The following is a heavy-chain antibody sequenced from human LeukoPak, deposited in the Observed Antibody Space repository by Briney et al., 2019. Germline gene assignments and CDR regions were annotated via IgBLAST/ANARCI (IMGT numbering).Heavy chain of an antibody. V-gene: IGHV3-73*01. CDR3: SRLEDASPIEVALDI. CDR1: GFTLSGAV. Sequence: AGTLKLSCAVSGFTLSGAVMNWVRQAAGKGLEWVGCIRSKRNSYATASAPSVKGRLTISRDDSKDTVYLRMDSLKTEDTALYYCSRLEDASPIEVALDIWGQGTVVTVSS. J-gene: IGHJ3*02. CDR2: IRSKRNSYAT. D-gene: IGHD5-24*01.